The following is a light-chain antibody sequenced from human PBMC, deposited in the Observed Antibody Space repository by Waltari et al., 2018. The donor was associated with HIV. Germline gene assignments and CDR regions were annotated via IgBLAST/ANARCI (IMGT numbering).Light chain of an antibody. CDR2: KDN. V-gene: IGLV3-25*03. J-gene: IGLJ2*01. Sequence: SYDLTQPPSVSVSPGQTARITCSGDALTKQYVYRYQQKPGQAPVLVISKDNERPSGIPSRFSGFSSGTTVTLTISGVQAEDEADYYCQSADNSGTYDVVFGGGTKLTVL. CDR1: ALTKQY. CDR3: QSADNSGTYDVV.